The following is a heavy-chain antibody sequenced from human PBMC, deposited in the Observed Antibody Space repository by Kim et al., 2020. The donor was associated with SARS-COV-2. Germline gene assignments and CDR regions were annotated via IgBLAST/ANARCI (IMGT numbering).Heavy chain of an antibody. CDR2: ISGSGGST. V-gene: IGHV3-23*01. CDR1: GFTFSSYA. D-gene: IGHD2-15*01. CDR3: AKAELGYCSGGSCYLFDF. J-gene: IGHJ4*02. Sequence: GGSLRLSCAASGFTFSSYAMSWVRQAPGKGLEWVSAISGSGGSTYYADSVKGRFTISKDNSKNTLYLQMNSLRAEDTAVYYCAKAELGYCSGGSCYLFDFGGQGTLVTVSS.